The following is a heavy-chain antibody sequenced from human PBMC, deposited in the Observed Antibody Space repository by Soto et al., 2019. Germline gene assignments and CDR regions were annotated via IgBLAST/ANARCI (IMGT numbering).Heavy chain of an antibody. D-gene: IGHD2-8*01. J-gene: IGHJ4*02. Sequence: GASVKVSCKASGGTFSSYAISWVRQASGQGLEWMGGIIPIFGTANYAQKFQGRVTITADESTSTAYMELSSLRSEDTAVYYCAIHEKGYCTNGVCYEAYWGQGTLVTVSS. CDR2: IIPIFGTA. CDR3: AIHEKGYCTNGVCYEAY. V-gene: IGHV1-69*13. CDR1: GGTFSSYA.